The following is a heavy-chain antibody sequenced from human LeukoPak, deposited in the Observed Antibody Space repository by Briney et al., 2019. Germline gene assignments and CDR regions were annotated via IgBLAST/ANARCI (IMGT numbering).Heavy chain of an antibody. D-gene: IGHD6-13*01. CDR3: ARLAAAGFSFDY. CDR2: IYYSGST. CDR1: GGSISSYY. J-gene: IGHJ4*02. Sequence: SETLSLTCTVSGGSISSYYWSWIRRPPGKGLEWIGYIYYSGSTNYNPSLKSRVTISVDTSKNQFSLKLSSVTAADTAVYYCARLAAAGFSFDYWGQGTLVTVSS. V-gene: IGHV4-59*01.